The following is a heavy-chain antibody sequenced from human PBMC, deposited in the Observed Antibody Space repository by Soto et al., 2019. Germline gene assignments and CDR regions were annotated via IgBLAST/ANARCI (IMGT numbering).Heavy chain of an antibody. V-gene: IGHV3-74*01. J-gene: IGHJ4*02. CDR1: GFTFSSYW. CDR3: ARGGAHTAMANEY. Sequence: GGSLRLSCAASGFTFSSYWMHWVRQASGKGLVWVSRISFDGSTTTYADSVKGRFTISRDNAKNTLYLQMNSLRAEDTAVYYCARGGAHTAMANEYWGQGALVTVSS. D-gene: IGHD5-18*01. CDR2: ISFDGSTT.